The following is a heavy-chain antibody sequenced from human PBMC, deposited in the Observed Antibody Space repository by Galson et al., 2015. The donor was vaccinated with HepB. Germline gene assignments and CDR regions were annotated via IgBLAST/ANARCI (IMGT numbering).Heavy chain of an antibody. CDR3: ARMVGDFDWLFREYYYYYYMDV. CDR2: IYPGDSDT. Sequence: QSGAEVKKPGESLKISCKGSGYSFTSYWIGWVRQMPGKGLEWMGIIYPGDSDTRYSPSLQGQVTISADKSISTAYLQWSSLKASDTAMYYCARMVGDFDWLFREYYYYYYMDVWGKGTTVTVSS. V-gene: IGHV5-51*01. D-gene: IGHD3-9*01. J-gene: IGHJ6*03. CDR1: GYSFTSYW.